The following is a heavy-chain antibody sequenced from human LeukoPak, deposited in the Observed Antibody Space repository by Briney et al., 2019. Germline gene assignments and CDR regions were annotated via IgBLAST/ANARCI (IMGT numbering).Heavy chain of an antibody. V-gene: IGHV1-46*01. CDR3: ARDLEGTGSGSYYRASMDV. J-gene: IGHJ6*04. CDR1: GYTFTSYY. CDR2: INPSGGST. Sequence: ASVKVSCKASGYTFTSYYMHWVRQAPGQGLEWMGIINPSGGSTSYAQKFQGRVTMTRDTSTSTVYMEPSSLRSEDTAVYYCARDLEGTGSGSYYRASMDVWGKGTTVTVSS. D-gene: IGHD3-10*01.